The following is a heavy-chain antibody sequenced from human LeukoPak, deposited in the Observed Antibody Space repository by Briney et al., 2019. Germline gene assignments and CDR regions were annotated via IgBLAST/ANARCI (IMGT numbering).Heavy chain of an antibody. CDR3: ARESACGTTNCLAPADWLDP. CDR2: ISPNSGDT. V-gene: IGHV1-2*02. Sequence: GASVKLSCKASGYTFTGYYMHWVRQAPGQGLEWMGWISPNSGDTDIAQKFQGRVTMTRDTSIATSYMEVDSLTSDDTAVYYCARESACGTTNCLAPADWLDPSGQGTLVIVSS. CDR1: GYTFTGYY. D-gene: IGHD2-2*01. J-gene: IGHJ5*02.